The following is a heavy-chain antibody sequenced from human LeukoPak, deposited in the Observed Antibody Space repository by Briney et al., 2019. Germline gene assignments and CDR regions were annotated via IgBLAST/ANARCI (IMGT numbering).Heavy chain of an antibody. CDR1: GYTFTGYY. D-gene: IGHD3-22*01. V-gene: IGHV1-2*02. Sequence: ASVKVSCKASGYTFTGYYMHWVRQAPGQGLEWMGWINPNSGDTNYAQKFQGRVTMTRDTSISTAYMELSRLRSDDTAVYYCARKWLSQYYYYGMDVWGQGTTVTVSS. CDR3: ARKWLSQYYYYGMDV. J-gene: IGHJ6*02. CDR2: INPNSGDT.